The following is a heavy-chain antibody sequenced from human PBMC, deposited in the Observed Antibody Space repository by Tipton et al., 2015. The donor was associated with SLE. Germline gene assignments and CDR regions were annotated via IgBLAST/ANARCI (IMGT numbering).Heavy chain of an antibody. J-gene: IGHJ3*02. V-gene: IGHV3-21*01. CDR2: ISSSSSYI. Sequence: SLRLSCAASGFTFSSYSMNWVRQAPGKGLEWVSSISSSSSYIYYADSVKGRFTISRDNAKNSLYLQMNSLRAEDTAVYYCARDRGIAVAGDAFDIWGQGTMVTVSS. CDR1: GFTFSSYS. CDR3: ARDRGIAVAGDAFDI. D-gene: IGHD6-19*01.